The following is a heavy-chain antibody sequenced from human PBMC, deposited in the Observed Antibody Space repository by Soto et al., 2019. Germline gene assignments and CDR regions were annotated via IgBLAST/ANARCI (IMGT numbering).Heavy chain of an antibody. Sequence: SETLSLTCPVSGGSISSSDFYWGWLRQTPGKGLEFIGSMYYSGSTYYNPSLKSRLTISVDTSKNQFTLKLISVTAADTAVYYCAVVDSTGNWFDPWGEGALVTVSS. CDR3: AVVDSTGNWFDP. J-gene: IGHJ5*02. D-gene: IGHD6-25*01. CDR2: MYYSGST. V-gene: IGHV4-39*01. CDR1: GGSISSSDFY.